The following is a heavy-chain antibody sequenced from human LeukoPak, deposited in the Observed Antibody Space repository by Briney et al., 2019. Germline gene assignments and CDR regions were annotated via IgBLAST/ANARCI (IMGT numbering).Heavy chain of an antibody. CDR3: AQNGQSGFSFDP. V-gene: IGHV4-61*10. CDR1: GGSISSGSNS. J-gene: IGHJ5*02. D-gene: IGHD2-8*01. Sequence: PSETLSLTCTVSGGSISSGSNSWTWIRQPAGKGLEWIGEGSDVGGTKYNPSLKSRVTISADTSKNQFSLKLSSVTAADTAVYYCAQNGQSGFSFDPWGQGTLVTVSS. CDR2: GSDVGGT.